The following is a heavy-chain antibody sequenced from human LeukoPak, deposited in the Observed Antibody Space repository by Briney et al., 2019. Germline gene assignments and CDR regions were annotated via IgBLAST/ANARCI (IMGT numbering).Heavy chain of an antibody. V-gene: IGHV3-30*18. J-gene: IGHJ3*02. CDR3: AKDGVGNSGAFDI. D-gene: IGHD3-10*01. Sequence: GRSLRLSCAASGFTFRSYGMHWVRQAPGKGLEWVAVISYDGSNKYILDSVKGRFTISRDNSKNTLYLRMNSLRPEDTAVYYCAKDGVGNSGAFDIWGQGTMVTVSS. CDR1: GFTFRSYG. CDR2: ISYDGSNK.